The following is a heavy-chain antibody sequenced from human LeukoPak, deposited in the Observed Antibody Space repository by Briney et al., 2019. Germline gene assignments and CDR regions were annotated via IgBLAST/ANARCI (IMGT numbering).Heavy chain of an antibody. Sequence: PGGSLRLSCAVSGLTLSNVWVNWVRQAPEKGLEWVGRIKSKSAGGTTDFAAPVKGRFTISRDDSKNTLYLQMNSLTSEDTAVYYCAQGSGQYYEYWGQGTLVTVSS. V-gene: IGHV3-15*07. J-gene: IGHJ4*02. CDR2: IKSKSAGGTT. D-gene: IGHD3-22*01. CDR3: AQGSGQYYEY. CDR1: GLTLSNVW.